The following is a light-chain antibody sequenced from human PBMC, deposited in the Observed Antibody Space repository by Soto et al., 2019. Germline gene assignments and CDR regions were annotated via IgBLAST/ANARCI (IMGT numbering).Light chain of an antibody. Sequence: QSALTQPASVSGSPGQSITISCTGTSSDVGGYNYVSWYQQHPGKAPKLMIYDVSNRPSGVSNRFSGSKSGNTVSLTISGLQAEDEAEYYCSSYTSSSTVGFCGVTKLTVL. CDR2: DVS. V-gene: IGLV2-14*01. CDR3: SSYTSSSTVG. J-gene: IGLJ2*01. CDR1: SSDVGGYNY.